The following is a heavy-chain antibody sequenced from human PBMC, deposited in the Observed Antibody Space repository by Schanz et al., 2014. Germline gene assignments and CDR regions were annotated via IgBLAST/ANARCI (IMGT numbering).Heavy chain of an antibody. CDR3: AKDQGSYGSGSYSYFDY. Sequence: QVQLVESGGGVVRPGGSLRLSCAASGFTFSSYGMHWVRQAPGRGLEWVALIWYDGSNKYYAESVKGRFTISRDNPKNTLYLQMNSLRVEDTALYYCAKDQGSYGSGSYSYFDYWGQGTLATVSS. V-gene: IGHV3-30*02. D-gene: IGHD3-10*01. J-gene: IGHJ4*02. CDR2: IWYDGSNK. CDR1: GFTFSSYG.